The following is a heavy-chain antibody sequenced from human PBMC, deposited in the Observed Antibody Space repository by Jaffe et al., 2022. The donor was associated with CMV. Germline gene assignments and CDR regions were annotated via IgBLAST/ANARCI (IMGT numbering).Heavy chain of an antibody. J-gene: IGHJ4*02. CDR2: IYYSGST. CDR3: ARQARYYDSSGYFYFQYYFDY. V-gene: IGHV4-39*01. Sequence: QLQLQESGPGLVKPSETLSLTCTVFGGSISSSSHYWGWIRQPPGKGLEWIGSIYYSGSTYYNPSLKSRVTISVDTSKNQFSLKLSSVTAADTAVYYCARQARYYDSSGYFYFQYYFDYWGQGTLVTVSS. CDR1: GGSISSSSHY. D-gene: IGHD3-22*01.